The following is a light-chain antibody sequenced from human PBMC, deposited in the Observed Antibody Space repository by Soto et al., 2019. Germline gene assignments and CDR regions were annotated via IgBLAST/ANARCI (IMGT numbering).Light chain of an antibody. CDR3: QHFGGSPPKYT. CDR2: GAS. V-gene: IGKV3-20*01. CDR1: QSVSSNF. J-gene: IGKJ2*01. Sequence: VLAQSPGTLSLSPGERATLACRASQSVSSNFLAWYQHKVGQAPRLLMYGASIWAAGTPDRFSGSGSGTDFTLTISRVEPEDFAVYYCQHFGGSPPKYTFGQGTKLEI.